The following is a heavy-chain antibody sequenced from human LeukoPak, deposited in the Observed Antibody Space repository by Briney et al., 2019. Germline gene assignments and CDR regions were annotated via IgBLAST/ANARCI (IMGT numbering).Heavy chain of an antibody. CDR1: GFTFISYA. Sequence: PGGSLRLSCAASGFTFISYAMSWVRQAPGKGLEWVSGISASAGSTYYADSVKGRFTISRDNFKNTLYLQINSLRAEDTAIYYCAKDYYGSGTYPYFDYWGQGTLVTVSS. D-gene: IGHD3-10*01. J-gene: IGHJ4*02. CDR2: ISASAGST. CDR3: AKDYYGSGTYPYFDY. V-gene: IGHV3-23*01.